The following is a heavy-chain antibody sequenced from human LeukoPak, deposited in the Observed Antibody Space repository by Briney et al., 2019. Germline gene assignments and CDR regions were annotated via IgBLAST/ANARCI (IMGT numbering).Heavy chain of an antibody. CDR2: ITSSSTYI. D-gene: IGHD1-26*01. CDR3: ARDPYSGNYGAYYYYMDV. J-gene: IGHJ6*03. CDR1: GFTFSSYN. Sequence: GGSLRLSCAASGFTFSSYNMNWVRQAPGKGLEWVSSITSSSTYIYYADSVRGRFTISRDNAKNSLYLQMNSLRAEDTAVYFCARDPYSGNYGAYYYYMDVWGKGTTVTISS. V-gene: IGHV3-21*01.